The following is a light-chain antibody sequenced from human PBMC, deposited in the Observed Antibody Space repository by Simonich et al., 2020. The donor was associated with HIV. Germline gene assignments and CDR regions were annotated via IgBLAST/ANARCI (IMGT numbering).Light chain of an antibody. J-gene: IGKJ1*01. CDR3: QQYYSYPWT. Sequence: IQMTQSPSSLSASTGDRVTITCRASQGISSYLAWYQQKPGKAPKLLIYAASTLQSGVPSRFSGSGSGTDFTLTISCLQSEDFATYYCQQYYSYPWTFGQGTKVEIK. V-gene: IGKV1-8*01. CDR2: AAS. CDR1: QGISSY.